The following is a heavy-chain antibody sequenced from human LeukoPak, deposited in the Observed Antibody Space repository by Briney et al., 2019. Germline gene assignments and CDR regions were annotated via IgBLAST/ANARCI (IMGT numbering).Heavy chain of an antibody. V-gene: IGHV1-24*01. CDR2: FDPEDGET. CDR3: ATAPARTTRYYFDY. Sequence: ASVKVSCKVSGYTLTELSMHWVRRAPGKGLEWMGGFDPEDGETIYAQKFQGRVTMTEDTSTDTAYMELSSLRSEDTAVYYCATAPARTTRYYFDYWGQGTLVTVSS. J-gene: IGHJ4*02. CDR1: GYTLTELS. D-gene: IGHD1-14*01.